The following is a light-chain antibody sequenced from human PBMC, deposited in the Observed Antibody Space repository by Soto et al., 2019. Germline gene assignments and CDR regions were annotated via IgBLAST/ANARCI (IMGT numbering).Light chain of an antibody. J-gene: IGKJ1*01. V-gene: IGKV3-20*01. CDR3: PQYGSSPWT. CDR2: GAS. CDR1: QSVSSSY. Sequence: EIFLTQSPGPLSLSPGERATLSCRASQSVSSSYLAWYQQKPGQAPRLLIYGASSRATGIPDRFSGSGSGTDFTLTISRLEPEDFAVYYCPQYGSSPWTFGQGTKVDIK.